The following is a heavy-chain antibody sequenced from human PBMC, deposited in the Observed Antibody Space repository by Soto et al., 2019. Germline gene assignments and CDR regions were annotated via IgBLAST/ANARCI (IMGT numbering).Heavy chain of an antibody. CDR2: INPNGGDT. CDR1: GYTFTYYH. V-gene: IGHV1-46*01. J-gene: IGHJ4*02. CDR3: ARFPYSYGLLFYLDY. D-gene: IGHD5-18*01. Sequence: ASVKVSCNASGYTFTYYHVHWVRQAPRQGLEWMGIINPNGGDTTYAQKYQGRVTITRDTSKSTVYMEVSDRRSDDTARYYWARFPYSYGLLFYLDYWGQGTLVTVSS.